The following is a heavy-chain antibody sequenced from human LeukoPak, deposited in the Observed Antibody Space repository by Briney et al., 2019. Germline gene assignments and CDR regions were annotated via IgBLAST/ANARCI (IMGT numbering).Heavy chain of an antibody. CDR2: ISAYHGNT. CDR3: ARGGSYYAKAFDY. D-gene: IGHD1-26*01. CDR1: GYTFTSYG. Sequence: GGSVIRSCKASGYTFTSYGISWVRQAPGQGLEWMGWISAYHGNTSYAQKLRGRVTMTTDTSTSTAYMELRSLRSDDTAVYYCARGGSYYAKAFDYWGEGTLGGVSS. J-gene: IGHJ4*02. V-gene: IGHV1-18*01.